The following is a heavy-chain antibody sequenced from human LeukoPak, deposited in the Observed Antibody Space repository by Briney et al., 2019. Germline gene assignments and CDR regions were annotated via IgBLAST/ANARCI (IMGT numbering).Heavy chain of an antibody. CDR1: GGSISSYY. Sequence: PSETLSLTCTVSGGSISSYYWSWIRQPPGKGLEWIGYIYYSGSTNYNPSLKSRVTISVDTSKNQFSLKLSSVTAADTAVYYCARVKGGYSYGRYYYYGMDVWAKGPRSPSP. CDR2: IYYSGST. J-gene: IGHJ6*02. CDR3: ARVKGGYSYGRYYYYGMDV. V-gene: IGHV4-59*01. D-gene: IGHD5-18*01.